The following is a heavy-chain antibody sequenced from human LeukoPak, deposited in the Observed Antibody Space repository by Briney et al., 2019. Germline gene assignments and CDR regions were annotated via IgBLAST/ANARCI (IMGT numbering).Heavy chain of an antibody. CDR2: INPNSGGT. Sequence: GASVKVSCKASGYTFTGYYMHWVRQAPGQGLEWMGWINPNSGGTNYAQKFQGRVTMTRDTSISTAYMELSRLRSDDTAVYYCAGDFTAAPGAFDIWGQGTMVTVSS. D-gene: IGHD6-13*01. CDR1: GYTFTGYY. V-gene: IGHV1-2*02. J-gene: IGHJ3*02. CDR3: AGDFTAAPGAFDI.